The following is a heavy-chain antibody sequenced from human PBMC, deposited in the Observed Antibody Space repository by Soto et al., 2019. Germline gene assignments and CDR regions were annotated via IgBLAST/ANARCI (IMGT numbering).Heavy chain of an antibody. D-gene: IGHD2-8*01. J-gene: IGHJ4*02. CDR3: AKDAEESVKETITGVS. CDR1: GFTFRNFA. CDR2: ISGSGRMT. V-gene: IGHV3-23*01. Sequence: VRSMRLSCAASGFTFRNFAMTWFRQAPGKGLEWVSGISGSGRMTYYANSVKGHFTISRDNSKNTLYLQMNSLRAEDTAVYYCAKDAEESVKETITGVSWGQGTFVTL.